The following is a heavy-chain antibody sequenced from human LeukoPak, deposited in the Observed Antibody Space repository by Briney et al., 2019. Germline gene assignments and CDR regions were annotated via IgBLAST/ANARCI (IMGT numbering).Heavy chain of an antibody. CDR3: AHSRVTAAGPRRWDYFDY. J-gene: IGHJ4*02. CDR1: GFSLSTSGVG. CDR2: IYWDDDK. V-gene: IGHV2-5*02. Sequence: ESGPTLVKPTQTLTLTCTFSGFSLSTSGVGVGWIRQPPGKALEWLALIYWDDDKRYSPSLKSRLTITKDTSKNQVVLIMTNMDPVDTATYYCAHSRVTAAGPRRWDYFDYWGQGTLVTVSS. D-gene: IGHD6-13*01.